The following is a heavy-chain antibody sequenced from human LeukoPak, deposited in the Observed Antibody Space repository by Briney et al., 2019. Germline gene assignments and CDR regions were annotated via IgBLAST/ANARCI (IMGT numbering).Heavy chain of an antibody. CDR1: GFTFSSYA. J-gene: IGHJ4*02. CDR2: IKQDGSEK. D-gene: IGHD6-19*01. CDR3: ARGGYSSGWFLDY. V-gene: IGHV3-7*03. Sequence: GGSLRLSCAASGFTFSSYAMSWVRQAPGKGLEWVANIKQDGSEKYYVDSVKGRFTISRDNAKNSLYLQMNSLRAEDTAVYYCARGGYSSGWFLDYWGQGTLVTVSS.